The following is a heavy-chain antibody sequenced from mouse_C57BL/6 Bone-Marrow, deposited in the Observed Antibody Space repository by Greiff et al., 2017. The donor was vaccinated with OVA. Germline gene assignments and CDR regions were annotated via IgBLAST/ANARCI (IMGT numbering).Heavy chain of an antibody. V-gene: IGHV3-6*01. Sequence: ESGPGLVKPSQSLSLTCSVTGYSITSGYYWNWIRQFPGNKLEWMGYISYDGSNNYNPSLKNRISITRDTSKNQFFLKLNSVTTEDTATYYCARLYYYGSSPYAMDYWGQGTSVTVSS. D-gene: IGHD1-1*01. CDR1: GYSITSGYY. CDR3: ARLYYYGSSPYAMDY. CDR2: ISYDGSN. J-gene: IGHJ4*01.